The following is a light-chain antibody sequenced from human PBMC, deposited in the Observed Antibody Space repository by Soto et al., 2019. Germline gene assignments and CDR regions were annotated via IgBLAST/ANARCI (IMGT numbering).Light chain of an antibody. J-gene: IGKJ1*01. CDR1: QSVSSN. Sequence: EIVMTQYTATLSVSPGERATLSCRASQSVSSNLAWYQQKPGQAPRLLIYGASTRATGIPARFSGSGSGTEFTLTISSLQSEDFAVYYCQQYNNWTKWTFGQGTKGEIK. CDR2: GAS. V-gene: IGKV3-15*01. CDR3: QQYNNWTKWT.